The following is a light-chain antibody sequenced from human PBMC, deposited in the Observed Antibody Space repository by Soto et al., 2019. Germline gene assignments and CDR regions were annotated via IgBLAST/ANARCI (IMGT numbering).Light chain of an antibody. J-gene: IGKJ5*01. CDR1: QTVSSD. CDR2: DGY. V-gene: IGKV3-11*01. Sequence: ILFPQSPTALSLSPGERATLSCLASQTVSSDLAGHQQKTRQAPRLLIYDGYNGANGTPDRFGGSGSGTDFNLTLSSLETEDFAADYSQQYGRSTVTFGQGTRLE. CDR3: QQYGRSTVT.